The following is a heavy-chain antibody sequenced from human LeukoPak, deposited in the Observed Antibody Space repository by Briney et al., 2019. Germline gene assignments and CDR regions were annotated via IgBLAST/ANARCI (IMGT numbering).Heavy chain of an antibody. V-gene: IGHV6-1*01. CDR2: TYYRSKWYN. J-gene: IGHJ5*02. CDR1: GDSVSSNSAA. D-gene: IGHD2-15*01. Sequence: SQTLPLTCAISGDSVSSNSAAWNWIRQSPSRGLEWLGRTYYRSKWYNDYAVSVKSRITINPDTSKNQFSLQLNSVTPEDTAVYYCARGRYCSGGSCYSPNNWFDPWGQGTLVTVSS. CDR3: ARGRYCSGGSCYSPNNWFDP.